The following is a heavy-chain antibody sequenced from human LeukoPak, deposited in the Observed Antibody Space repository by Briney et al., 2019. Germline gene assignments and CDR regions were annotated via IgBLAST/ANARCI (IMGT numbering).Heavy chain of an antibody. D-gene: IGHD3-22*01. V-gene: IGHV3-53*04. CDR1: GFTFSDYY. Sequence: GGSLRLSCAASGFTFSDYYMSWVRQAPGKGLEWVSVIYSGGSTYYADSVKGRFTISRHNSKNTLYLQMNSLRAEDTAVYYCAREYYYDSSGYRQVWGQGTLVTVSS. J-gene: IGHJ4*02. CDR2: IYSGGST. CDR3: AREYYYDSSGYRQV.